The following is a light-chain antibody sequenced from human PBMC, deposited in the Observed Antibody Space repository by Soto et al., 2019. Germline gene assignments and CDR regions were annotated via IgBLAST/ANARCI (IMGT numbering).Light chain of an antibody. V-gene: IGKV3-15*01. CDR3: QQYNNWPNT. Sequence: EIVMTQSPATLSVSPGERATLSCRASQSVSSNLAWYQQKPGQAPRLLIYGASTRATGIPSRFSGSGSGTEFTLTISSLKSEDCAVYYCQQYNNWPNTFGQGTKLEIK. J-gene: IGKJ2*01. CDR1: QSVSSN. CDR2: GAS.